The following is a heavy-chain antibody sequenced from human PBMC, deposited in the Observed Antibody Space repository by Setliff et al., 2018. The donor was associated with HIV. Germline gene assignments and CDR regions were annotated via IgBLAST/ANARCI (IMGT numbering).Heavy chain of an antibody. CDR3: ARDRWELLRRPEYFQH. CDR2: INPSGGST. V-gene: IGHV1-46*01. J-gene: IGHJ1*01. CDR1: GYTFTSYY. Sequence: ASVKVSCKASGYTFTSYYMHWVRQAPAQGLEWMGIINPSGGSTSYAQKFQGRVTITTDTSTRTVYMELRSLRSDDTAVYYCARDRWELLRRPEYFQHWGQGALVTVSS. D-gene: IGHD1-26*01.